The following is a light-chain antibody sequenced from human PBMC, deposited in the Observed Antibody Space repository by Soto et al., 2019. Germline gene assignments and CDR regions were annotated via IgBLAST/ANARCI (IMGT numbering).Light chain of an antibody. CDR1: SSDVGDYNY. CDR2: EVS. V-gene: IGLV2-8*01. J-gene: IGLJ2*01. CDR3: SSFAGSPVV. Sequence: QSVLTQPPSASGSLGQSVTIPCTGTSSDVGDYNYVSWYQQHPGKVPKLMIYEVSKRPSGVPDRFSGSKSGNTASLTVSGLQAEDEADYYCSSFAGSPVVFGGGTKLTFL.